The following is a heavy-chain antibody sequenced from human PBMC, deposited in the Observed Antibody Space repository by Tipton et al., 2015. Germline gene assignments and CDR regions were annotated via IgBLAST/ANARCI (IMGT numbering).Heavy chain of an antibody. CDR3: ARHGFEDSTFDY. V-gene: IGHV4-39*01. D-gene: IGHD3-16*01. CDR2: IYYSGST. J-gene: IGHJ4*02. CDR1: GDSITSIAYY. Sequence: TLSLTCTVSGDSITSIAYYWSWVRQYPGKGLEWIGTIYYSGSTYYNSSLKSRVTISVDTSKNQFSLQLTSVTAADTAVFYCARHGFEDSTFDYWGQGTLVTVSS.